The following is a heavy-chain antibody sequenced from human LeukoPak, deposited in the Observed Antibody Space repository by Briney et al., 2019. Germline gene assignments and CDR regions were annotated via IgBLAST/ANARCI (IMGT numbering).Heavy chain of an antibody. J-gene: IGHJ4*02. CDR2: VYNSGST. CDR3: VRDRELNY. Sequence: PSETLSLTCTVSGGFISIYYWSWIRQPPGKGLEWIGYVYNSGSTDYNPSLKSRATISADTSKNQFSLKLSSVIAADTAVYYCVRDRELNYWGQGILVTVSS. V-gene: IGHV4-59*01. D-gene: IGHD5-24*01. CDR1: GGFISIYY.